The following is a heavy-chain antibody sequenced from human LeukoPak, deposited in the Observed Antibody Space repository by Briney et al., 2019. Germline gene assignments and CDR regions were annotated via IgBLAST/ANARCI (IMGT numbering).Heavy chain of an antibody. CDR3: ARHYAYSYGYVDH. D-gene: IGHD5-18*01. CDR1: GASIRSHSYC. Sequence: SETLSLTCTVSGASIRSHSYCWGWIRQPPGKGLDWIASIYYGGNAYYNSSLKSRVTLSVDTSKDQFSLNLSSVTAADTAVYYCARHYAYSYGYVDHWGQGTLVTVSS. J-gene: IGHJ4*02. CDR2: IYYGGNA. V-gene: IGHV4-39*01.